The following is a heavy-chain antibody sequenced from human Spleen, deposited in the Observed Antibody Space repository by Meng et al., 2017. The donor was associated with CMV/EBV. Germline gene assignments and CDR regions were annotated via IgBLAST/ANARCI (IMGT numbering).Heavy chain of an antibody. V-gene: IGHV3-30*02. D-gene: IGHD6-6*01. CDR3: AKDFGIAAWYFDY. Sequence: AASGFTFSSYGMHWVRQAPGKGLEWVAFIRYDGSNKYYADSVKGRFTISRDNSKNTLYLQMNSLRAEDTAVYYCAKDFGIAAWYFDYWGQGTLVTVSS. J-gene: IGHJ4*02. CDR1: GFTFSSYG. CDR2: IRYDGSNK.